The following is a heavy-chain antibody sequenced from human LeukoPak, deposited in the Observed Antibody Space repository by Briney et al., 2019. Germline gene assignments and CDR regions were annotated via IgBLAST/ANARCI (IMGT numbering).Heavy chain of an antibody. CDR2: IIPIFGTA. J-gene: IGHJ5*02. D-gene: IGHD4-17*01. V-gene: IGHV1-69*01. CDR1: GGTFSSYA. CDR3: AKSPEDYGDHPFDP. Sequence: SVKVSCKASGGTFSSYAISWVRHAPGQGLEWMGGIIPIFGTANYAQKFQGRVTITADESTSTAYMELSSLRSEDTAVYYCAKSPEDYGDHPFDPWGQGTLVTVSS.